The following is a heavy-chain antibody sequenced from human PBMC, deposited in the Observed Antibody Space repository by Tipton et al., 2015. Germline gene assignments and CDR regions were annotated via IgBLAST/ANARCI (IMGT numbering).Heavy chain of an antibody. J-gene: IGHJ4*02. CDR1: GGSVSSGSYF. V-gene: IGHV4-61*01. D-gene: IGHD6-19*01. CDR2: IYYSGHT. Sequence: TLSLTCTVSGGSVSSGSYFWTWIRQPPGKGLEWIGHIYYSGHTKYNPSLKSRVTISADTSKNQFSLKMTSVTAADTAVYYCARAVAGTFDYWGQGTLVTVSS. CDR3: ARAVAGTFDY.